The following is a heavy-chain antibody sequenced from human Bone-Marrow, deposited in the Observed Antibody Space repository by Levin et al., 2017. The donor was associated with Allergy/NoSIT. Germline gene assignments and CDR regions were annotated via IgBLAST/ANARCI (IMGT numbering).Heavy chain of an antibody. CDR2: ISGSGGGP. D-gene: IGHD3-3*01. V-gene: IGHV3-23*01. Sequence: GGSLRLSCAASGFNFSSYAMSWVRQAPGKGLEWVSSISGSGGGPYYADSVKGRFTISRDNSKNTLYLQMNSLRAEDTAIYYCAKLDSQFWSASDYWGQGTLVTVSS. J-gene: IGHJ4*02. CDR1: GFNFSSYA. CDR3: AKLDSQFWSASDY.